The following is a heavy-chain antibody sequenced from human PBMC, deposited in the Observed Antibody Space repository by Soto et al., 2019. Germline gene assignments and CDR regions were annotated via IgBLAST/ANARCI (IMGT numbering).Heavy chain of an antibody. D-gene: IGHD2-15*01. J-gene: IGHJ4*02. CDR2: ISPDNGNT. CDR1: GYTFTSYD. Sequence: ASVKVSCKASGYTFTSYDINWVRQAPGQGLEWMGWISPDNGNTNYAQKLQGRVTMTTDTSTSTAYIELRSLRSDDTAVYYCAKAWSQSAYHSGLIDYWGQGTLVTVSS. CDR3: AKAWSQSAYHSGLIDY. V-gene: IGHV1-18*01.